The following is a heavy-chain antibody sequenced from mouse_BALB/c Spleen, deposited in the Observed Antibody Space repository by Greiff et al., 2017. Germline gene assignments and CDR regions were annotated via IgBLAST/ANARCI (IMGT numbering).Heavy chain of an antibody. V-gene: IGHV3-2*02. CDR3: ARGITTATAY. D-gene: IGHD1-2*01. J-gene: IGHJ3*01. CDR2: ISYSGST. CDR1: GYSITSDYA. Sequence: EVKLVESGPGLVKPSQSLSLTCTVTGYSITSDYAWNWIRQFPGNKLEWMGYISYSGSTSYNPSLKSRISITRDTSKNQFFLQLNSVTTEDTATYYCARGITTATAYWGQGTLVTVS.